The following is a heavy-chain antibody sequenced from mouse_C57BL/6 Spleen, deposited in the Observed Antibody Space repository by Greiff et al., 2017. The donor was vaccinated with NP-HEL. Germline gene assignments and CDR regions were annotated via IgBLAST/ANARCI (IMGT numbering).Heavy chain of an antibody. CDR3: AREGNRYYFDY. V-gene: IGHV1-76*01. CDR1: GYTFTDYY. J-gene: IGHJ2*01. CDR2: LYPGSGNP. Sequence: VQLQQSGAELVRPGASVKLSCKASGYTFTDYYINWVKQRPGQGLEWIARLYPGSGNPSYNEKFKGKATLTAEKSSSTAYMQLSSLTSEDSAVYFCAREGNRYYFDYWGQGTTLTVSS.